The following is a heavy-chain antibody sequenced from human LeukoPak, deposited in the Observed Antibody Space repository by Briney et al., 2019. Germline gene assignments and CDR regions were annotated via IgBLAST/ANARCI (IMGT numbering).Heavy chain of an antibody. CDR1: GGSISSGGYY. CDR2: IYYSGST. Sequence: SETLSLTCTVSGGSISSGGYYWSGIRQHPGKGLEWIGYIYYSGSTYYNPSLKSRVTISVDTSKNQFSLKLSSVTAADTAVYYCARASDDILTGGSDYWGQGTLVTVSS. D-gene: IGHD3-9*01. V-gene: IGHV4-31*03. CDR3: ARASDDILTGGSDY. J-gene: IGHJ4*02.